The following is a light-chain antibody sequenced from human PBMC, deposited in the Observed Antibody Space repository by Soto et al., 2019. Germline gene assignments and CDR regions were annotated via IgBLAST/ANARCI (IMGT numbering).Light chain of an antibody. J-gene: IGKJ5*01. Sequence: DIQLPQSLSTLSESLSDRANIXGRASQSISSWLAWYQQKPGKAPKLLIYKASSLESGVPSRFSGSGSGTEFTLTISSLQPDDFATYYCQQYNSYPITFGQGTRLEI. V-gene: IGKV1-5*03. CDR2: KAS. CDR3: QQYNSYPIT. CDR1: QSISSW.